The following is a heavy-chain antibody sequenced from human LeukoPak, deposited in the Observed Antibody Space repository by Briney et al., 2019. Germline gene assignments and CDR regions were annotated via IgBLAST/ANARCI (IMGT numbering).Heavy chain of an antibody. CDR1: GYTFTGYY. J-gene: IGHJ4*02. Sequence: ASVKVSCKASGYTFTGYYMHWVRQAPGQGLEWMGWISGYNGNTKYAQKFQGRVTMTTDTSTSTAYMELRSLRSDDTAVYYCARDYGDYPSYWGQGTLVTVSS. V-gene: IGHV1-18*04. CDR3: ARDYGDYPSY. D-gene: IGHD4-17*01. CDR2: ISGYNGNT.